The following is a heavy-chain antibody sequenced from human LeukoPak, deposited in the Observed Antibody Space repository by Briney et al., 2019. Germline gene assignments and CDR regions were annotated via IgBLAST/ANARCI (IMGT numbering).Heavy chain of an antibody. J-gene: IGHJ5*02. V-gene: IGHV4-59*04. D-gene: IGHD5-12*01. CDR2: FYYSGST. CDR3: ARHSGYSIYNWFDP. CDR1: GGSISTYF. Sequence: SETLSLTCTVSGGSISTYFWSWIRQPPGKGLEWIGTFYYSGSTYYNPSLKSRVTISVDTSKNQFSLKLTSVTAADTAVYYCARHSGYSIYNWFDPWGQGTLVTVSS.